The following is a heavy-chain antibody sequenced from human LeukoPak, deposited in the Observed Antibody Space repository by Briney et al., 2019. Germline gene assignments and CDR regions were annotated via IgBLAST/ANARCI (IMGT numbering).Heavy chain of an antibody. D-gene: IGHD2-2*01. J-gene: IGHJ5*01. CDR1: GFTFSSYG. V-gene: IGHV3-33*06. CDR3: AKDGSLYCSSTSCLNWFDS. Sequence: GGSLRLSCAASGFTFSSYGMHWVRQAPGKGLEWVAVIWYDGSNKYYADSVKGRFTISRDNSKNTLYLQMNSLRAEDTAVYYCAKDGSLYCSSTSCLNWFDSWGHGTLVTVSS. CDR2: IWYDGSNK.